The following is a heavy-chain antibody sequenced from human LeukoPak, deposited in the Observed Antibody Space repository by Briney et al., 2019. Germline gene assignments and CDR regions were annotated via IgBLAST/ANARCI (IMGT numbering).Heavy chain of an antibody. J-gene: IGHJ4*02. CDR1: GGSISGYY. Sequence: TPSETLSLTCTVSGGSISGYYWNWVRQPPDRGLEWIGRLYSSGDTYYNPSLKSRLTMSVDTSKNQFSLKLRSVTAADTAVYYCARGSSGSTKRYYFDSWGQGALVTVPS. V-gene: IGHV4-4*07. D-gene: IGHD6-19*01. CDR3: ARGSSGSTKRYYFDS. CDR2: LYSSGDT.